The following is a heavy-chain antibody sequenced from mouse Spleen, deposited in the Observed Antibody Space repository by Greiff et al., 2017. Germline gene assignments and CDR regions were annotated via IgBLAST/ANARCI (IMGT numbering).Heavy chain of an antibody. CDR3: ARSAPAYYSYFDY. J-gene: IGHJ2*01. Sequence: VKLMESGPELVKPGASVKISCKASGYSFTSYYIHWVKQRPGQGLEWIGWIFPGSGNTKYNEKFKGKATLTADTSSSTAYMQLSSLTSEDTAVYYCARSAPAYYSYFDYWGQGTTLTVSS. CDR1: GYSFTSYY. V-gene: IGHV1-66*01. D-gene: IGHD2-12*01. CDR2: IFPGSGNT.